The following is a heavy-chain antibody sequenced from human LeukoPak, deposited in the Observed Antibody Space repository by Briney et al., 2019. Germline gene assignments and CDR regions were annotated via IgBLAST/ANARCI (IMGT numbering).Heavy chain of an antibody. D-gene: IGHD6-6*01. CDR1: GYSLTSYW. CDR2: IYPGDSDT. CDR3: ARQPSRSIAARPVDY. V-gene: IGHV5-51*01. J-gene: IGHJ4*02. Sequence: GESLKTPLKGSGYSLTSYWIGRVRPVPGKGPGGVGIIYPGDSDTRYSPSFQGQVTISADKSISTAYLQWSSLKASDTAMYYCARQPSRSIAARPVDYWGQGTLVTVSS.